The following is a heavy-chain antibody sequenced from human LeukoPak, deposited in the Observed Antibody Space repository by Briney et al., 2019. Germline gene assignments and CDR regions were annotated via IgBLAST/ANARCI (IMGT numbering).Heavy chain of an antibody. D-gene: IGHD5-18*01. CDR3: AKDDSTLIQLWPTTIDY. J-gene: IGHJ4*02. Sequence: PGGSLRLSCAASGFTFSSYGMHWVRQAPGKGQEWVSLISGDGGSTYYADSVKGRFTISRDNSKNSLYLQMNSLRTEDTALYYCAKDDSTLIQLWPTTIDYWGQGTLVTVSS. CDR1: GFTFSSYG. CDR2: ISGDGGST. V-gene: IGHV3-43*02.